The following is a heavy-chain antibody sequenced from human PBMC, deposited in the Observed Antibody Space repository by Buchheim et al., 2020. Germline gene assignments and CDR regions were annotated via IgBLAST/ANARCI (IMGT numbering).Heavy chain of an antibody. V-gene: IGHV1-2*02. D-gene: IGHD3-22*01. CDR3: AREPHPYYYDSSGEYYFDY. CDR2: INPTSGGT. Sequence: QVQLVQSGAEVKKPGASVTVSCKASGYTFTGYYMHWVRQAPGQGLEWMGWINPTSGGTNYAQKFQGRVTMTRDTSIRPAYMELSRLRSDDTAVYYCAREPHPYYYDSSGEYYFDYWGQGTL. J-gene: IGHJ4*02. CDR1: GYTFTGYY.